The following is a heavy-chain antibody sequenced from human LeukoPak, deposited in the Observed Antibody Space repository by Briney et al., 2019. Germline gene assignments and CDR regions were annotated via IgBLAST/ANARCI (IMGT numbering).Heavy chain of an antibody. J-gene: IGHJ6*02. CDR2: INHSGST. V-gene: IGHV4-34*01. D-gene: IGHD3-9*01. CDR3: ARIGNYDILTGYYMGYYYYGMDV. Sequence: PSETLSLTCAVYGGSFSGYYWSWIRQPPGKGLEWIGEINHSGSTNYNPSLKSRVTISVDTSKNQFSLKLSSVTAADTAVYYCARIGNYDILTGYYMGYYYYGMDVWGQGTTATVSS. CDR1: GGSFSGYY.